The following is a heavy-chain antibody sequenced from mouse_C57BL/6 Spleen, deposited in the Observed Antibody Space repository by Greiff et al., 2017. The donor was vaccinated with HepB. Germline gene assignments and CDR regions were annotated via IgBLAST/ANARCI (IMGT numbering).Heavy chain of an antibody. CDR2: IYPGDGDT. CDR1: GYAFSSSW. Sequence: QVQLQQSGPELVKPGASVKISCKASGYAFSSSWMNWVKQRPGKGLEWIGRIYPGDGDTNYNGKFKGKATLTADKSSSTAYMQLSSLTSEDSAVYFCARWDYGSSGGYWGQGTTLTVSS. J-gene: IGHJ2*01. D-gene: IGHD1-1*01. V-gene: IGHV1-82*01. CDR3: ARWDYGSSGGY.